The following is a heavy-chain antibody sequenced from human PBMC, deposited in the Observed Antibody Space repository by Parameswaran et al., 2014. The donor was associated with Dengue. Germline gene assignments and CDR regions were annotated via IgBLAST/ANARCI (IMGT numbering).Heavy chain of an antibody. CDR3: ARLNQDYGDPGYYYGMDV. CDR2: IYYSGST. Sequence: WIRQPPGKGLEWIGYIYYSGSTNYNPSLKSRVTISVDTSKNQFSLKLSSVTAADTAVYYCARLNQDYGDPGYYYGMDVWGQGTTVTVSS. J-gene: IGHJ6*02. V-gene: IGHV4-61*07. D-gene: IGHD4-17*01.